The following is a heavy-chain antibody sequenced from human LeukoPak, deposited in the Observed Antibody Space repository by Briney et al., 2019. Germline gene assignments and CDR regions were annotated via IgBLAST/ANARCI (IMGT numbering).Heavy chain of an antibody. J-gene: IGHJ4*02. D-gene: IGHD3-22*01. CDR3: ARAPTYYYDSSGYYRFDY. CDR1: GGSFSGYY. Sequence: SETLSLTCAVYGGSFSGYYWSWIRQPPGKGLEWIGEINHSGSTNYYPSLKSRVTISVDTSKNQFSLKLSSVTAAETAVYYCARAPTYYYDSSGYYRFDYWGQGTLVTVSS. CDR2: INHSGST. V-gene: IGHV4-34*01.